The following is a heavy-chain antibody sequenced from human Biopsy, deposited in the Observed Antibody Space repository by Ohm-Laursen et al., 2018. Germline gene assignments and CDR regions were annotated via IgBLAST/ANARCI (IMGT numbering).Heavy chain of an antibody. CDR2: VDWGDYK. CDR3: ARTPILVVSAGLVYRHRRHLQGMDV. CDR1: GFSLSARGMC. V-gene: IGHV2-70*11. J-gene: IGHJ6*02. D-gene: IGHD6-13*01. Sequence: TQTLTLTCSFSGFSLSARGMCVSWIRQAPGKALEWLARVDWGDYKDYSASLQTKLSISKDTSNDQVVLTVNNVDPADTATYYCARTPILVVSAGLVYRHRRHLQGMDVWGQGIAVTVS.